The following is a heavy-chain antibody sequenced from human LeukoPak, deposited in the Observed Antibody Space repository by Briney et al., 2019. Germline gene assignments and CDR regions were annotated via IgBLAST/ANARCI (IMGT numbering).Heavy chain of an antibody. V-gene: IGHV1-2*02. CDR1: GYTFTGYY. CDR2: INPNSGGT. Sequence: GASVKVSCKASGYTFTGYYMHWVRQAPGQGLEWMGWINPNSGGTNYAQKFQGRVTMTRDTSISTAYMELSRLRSDDTAVYYCARVNLAYCGGDCYSFDYWGQGTLVTVSS. J-gene: IGHJ4*02. CDR3: ARVNLAYCGGDCYSFDY. D-gene: IGHD2-21*02.